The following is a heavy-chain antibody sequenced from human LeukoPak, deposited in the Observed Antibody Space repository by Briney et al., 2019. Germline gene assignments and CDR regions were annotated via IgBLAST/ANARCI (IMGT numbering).Heavy chain of an antibody. Sequence: ASVKVSCKASGYTFISYYMHWVRQAPGQGLEWMGIINPSGGSTSYAQKFQGRVTMTRDTSTSTVYMELSSLRSEDTAVHYCAKGPGYSSSWSYYFDHWGQGTLVTVSS. CDR3: AKGPGYSSSWSYYFDH. CDR2: INPSGGST. D-gene: IGHD6-13*01. V-gene: IGHV1-46*01. CDR1: GYTFISYY. J-gene: IGHJ4*02.